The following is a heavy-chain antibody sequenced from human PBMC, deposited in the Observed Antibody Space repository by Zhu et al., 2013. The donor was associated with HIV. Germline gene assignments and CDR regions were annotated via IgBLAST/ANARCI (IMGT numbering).Heavy chain of an antibody. CDR3: ARAASRHCGKRRCYWGTQNL. Sequence: QVVQSGGEVKEPGASVRVSCKTSGYTFSDYAISWVRQAPGQGLEWMGWMNPRSENTGSHPRFQDRIIMTWDTSTGTAHLEVTRLTSVDTALYFCARAASRHCGKRRCYWGTQNLWGQGTQVTVSS. V-gene: IGHV1-8*02. CDR1: GYTFSDYA. D-gene: IGHD2-21*01. J-gene: IGHJ4*03. CDR2: MNPRSENT.